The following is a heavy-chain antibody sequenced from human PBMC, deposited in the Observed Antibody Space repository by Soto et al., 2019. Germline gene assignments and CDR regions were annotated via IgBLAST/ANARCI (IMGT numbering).Heavy chain of an antibody. CDR2: ARNDPRARTT. D-gene: IGHD6-19*01. CDR3: VGSRPGGLVFQF. V-gene: IGHV3-72*01. Sequence: ETQLMESGGGLVQPGGSLRLSCAASGFIFNDYHMEWVRQAPGKGLEWIGRARNDPRARTTEHAASVRGRFITSRDDSQNSLYLQMNSLTIEGTAVYYCVGSRPGGLVFQFWGQGTLVTVSS. CDR1: GFIFNDYH. J-gene: IGHJ4*02.